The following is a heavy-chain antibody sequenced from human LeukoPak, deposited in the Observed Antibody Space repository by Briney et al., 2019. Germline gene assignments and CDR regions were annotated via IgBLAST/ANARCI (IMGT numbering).Heavy chain of an antibody. V-gene: IGHV4-34*01. CDR2: INHSGST. Sequence: SETLSLTYAVYGGSFSGYYWSWIRQPPGKGLEWIGEINHSGSTNYNPSLKSRVTISVDTSKNQFSLKLSSVTAADTAVYYCARLPRITMVRGVIILVAFDIWGQGTMVTVSS. D-gene: IGHD3-10*01. J-gene: IGHJ3*02. CDR1: GGSFSGYY. CDR3: ARLPRITMVRGVIILVAFDI.